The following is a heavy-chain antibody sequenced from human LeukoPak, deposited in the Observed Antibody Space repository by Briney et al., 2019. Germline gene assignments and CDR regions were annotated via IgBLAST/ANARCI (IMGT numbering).Heavy chain of an antibody. CDR3: ARGQVTAVTGLASFDI. J-gene: IGHJ3*02. CDR1: GFTFSSYE. Sequence: GGSLRLSCAASGFTFSSYEMNWVRQAPGKGLEWVSYISSSGSTIYYADSVKGRFTISRDNAKNSLYLQMNSLRADDTAVYYCARGQVTAVTGLASFDIWGQGTWVIVSS. CDR2: ISSSGSTI. V-gene: IGHV3-48*03. D-gene: IGHD4-17*01.